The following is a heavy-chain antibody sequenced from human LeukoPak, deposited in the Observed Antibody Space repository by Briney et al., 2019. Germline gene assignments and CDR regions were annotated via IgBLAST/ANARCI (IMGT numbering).Heavy chain of an antibody. Sequence: GGSLRLSCAASGFTFDDYAMHWVRQAPGEGLEWVSGISWNSGSIGYADSVKGRFTISRDNAKNSLYLQMNSLRAEATALYYRAKALVYAIEGGLDYWGQGTLVTVSS. D-gene: IGHD2-8*01. V-gene: IGHV3-9*01. CDR1: GFTFDDYA. CDR3: AKALVYAIEGGLDY. CDR2: ISWNSGSI. J-gene: IGHJ4*02.